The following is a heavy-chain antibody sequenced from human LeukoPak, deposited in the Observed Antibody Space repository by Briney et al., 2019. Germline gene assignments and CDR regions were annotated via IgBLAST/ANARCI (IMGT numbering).Heavy chain of an antibody. Sequence: GGSLRLSCAASGFTFDDYAMRWVRQAPGKGLEWVSLISGDGGSTYYADSVKGRFTISRDNSKNSLYLQMNSLRTEDTALYYCAKAVGPWGTSAIGYFDLWGRGTLVTVSS. CDR3: AKAVGPWGTSAIGYFDL. CDR1: GFTFDDYA. V-gene: IGHV3-43*02. CDR2: ISGDGGST. J-gene: IGHJ2*01. D-gene: IGHD1-1*01.